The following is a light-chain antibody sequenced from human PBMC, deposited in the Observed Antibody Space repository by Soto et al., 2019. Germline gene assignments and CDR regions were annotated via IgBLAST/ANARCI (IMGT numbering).Light chain of an antibody. J-gene: IGKJ1*01. CDR2: KAS. V-gene: IGKV1-5*03. CDR3: QQYNTYPWT. CDR1: QSISNW. Sequence: IQMTQSPSTLSASVGDTVTITCRASQSISNWLAWYQQRPGKAPNLLIYKASSLEGGVPSRFSGSGSGTYFTLTISSLQPDDFATYYCQQYNTYPWTFGQVTRVE.